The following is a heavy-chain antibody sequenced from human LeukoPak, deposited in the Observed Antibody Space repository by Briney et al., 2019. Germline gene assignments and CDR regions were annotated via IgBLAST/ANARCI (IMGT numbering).Heavy chain of an antibody. J-gene: IGHJ4*02. D-gene: IGHD6-13*01. V-gene: IGHV1-8*01. CDR2: MNPNSGNT. Sequence: ASVKVPCKASGYTFTSYDINWVRQATGQGLEWMGWMNPNSGNTGYAQKFQGRVTMTRNTSISTAYMELSSLRSEDTAVYYCASGLVAAGTSDYWGQGTLVTVSS. CDR1: GYTFTSYD. CDR3: ASGLVAAGTSDY.